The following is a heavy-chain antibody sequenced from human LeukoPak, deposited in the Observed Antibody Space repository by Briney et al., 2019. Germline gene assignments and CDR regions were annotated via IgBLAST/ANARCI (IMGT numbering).Heavy chain of an antibody. CDR3: ARDGSNWNYLGRVGINWFDP. V-gene: IGHV4-4*07. D-gene: IGHD1-7*01. CDR1: GGSFSGYY. J-gene: IGHJ5*02. CDR2: IYTSGST. Sequence: SETLSLTCAVYGGSFSGYYWSWIRQPPGKGLEWIGRIYTSGSTNYNPSLKSRVTMSVDTSKNQFSLKLSSVTAADTAVYYCARDGSNWNYLGRVGINWFDPWGQGTLVTVSS.